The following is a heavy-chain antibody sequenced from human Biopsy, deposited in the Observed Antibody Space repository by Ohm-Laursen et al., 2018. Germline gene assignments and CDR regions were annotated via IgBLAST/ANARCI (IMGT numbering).Heavy chain of an antibody. CDR1: AYSFGDHR. CDR3: ARDFNYDGGGSFNFDY. D-gene: IGHD3-22*01. J-gene: IGHJ4*02. Sequence: AASVKVSCKASAYSFGDHRIHWMRQATGQGLEWMGWMNPNSGNTGYAQKFQGRVTMTRNTSISTAYMELSSLTSVDTAVYYCARDFNYDGGGSFNFDYWGQGTLVTVSS. V-gene: IGHV1-8*02. CDR2: MNPNSGNT.